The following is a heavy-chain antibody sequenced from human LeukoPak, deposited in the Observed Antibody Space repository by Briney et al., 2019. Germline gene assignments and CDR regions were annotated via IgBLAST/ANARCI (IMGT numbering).Heavy chain of an antibody. CDR3: ARDADWAYDAFDI. J-gene: IGHJ3*02. V-gene: IGHV6-1*01. D-gene: IGHD3-9*01. CDR1: GDSVSVKSDV. CDR2: TYYRSKWIN. Sequence: SQTLSLTCAISGDSVSVKSDVWNWIRQSPSRGLEWLGRTYYRSKWINDYATSVKNRIIISPDTSENQFSLHLNSVTPEDTAVYYCARDADWAYDAFDIWGQGTMVTVSS.